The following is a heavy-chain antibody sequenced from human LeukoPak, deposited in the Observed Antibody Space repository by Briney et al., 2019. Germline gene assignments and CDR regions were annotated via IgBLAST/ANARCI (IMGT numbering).Heavy chain of an antibody. Sequence: GGSLRLSCAASGFTVSSNYMSWVRQPPGKGLEWVSVIYTGGTTYYADSVKGRFTISRDDSKNTVYLQMNSLRAEDTAVYYCARDLGVGATASDYWGQGTLVTVSS. CDR3: ARDLGVGATASDY. CDR1: GFTVSSNY. V-gene: IGHV3-66*01. D-gene: IGHD1-26*01. CDR2: IYTGGTT. J-gene: IGHJ4*02.